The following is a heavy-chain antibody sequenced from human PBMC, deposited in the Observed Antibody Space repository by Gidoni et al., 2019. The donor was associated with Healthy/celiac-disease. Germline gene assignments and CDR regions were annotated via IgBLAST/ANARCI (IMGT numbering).Heavy chain of an antibody. D-gene: IGHD1-26*01. V-gene: IGHV1-8*01. CDR1: GYTFTSYD. Sequence: QVQLVQSGAEVKKPGASVKVSCKASGYTFTSYDINWVRQATGQGLEWMGWMNPNIGNTGDAKKSQGRVTMTRNTSISTAYMELSSLRSEDTAVYYCARGVGIQWELLLWGQGTLVTVSS. J-gene: IGHJ4*02. CDR3: ARGVGIQWELLL. CDR2: MNPNIGNT.